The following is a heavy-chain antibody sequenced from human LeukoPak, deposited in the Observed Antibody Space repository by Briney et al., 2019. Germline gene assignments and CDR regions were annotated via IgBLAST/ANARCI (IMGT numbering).Heavy chain of an antibody. CDR3: ARRGLLGYYYYMDV. D-gene: IGHD2-15*01. CDR2: ISAYNGNT. V-gene: IGHV1-18*01. Sequence: ASVKVSCKASGYTFTSYGISWVRQAPGQGLEWMGWISAYNGNTNYAQNLQGRVTMTTDTSTRTAYMELRSLRSDDTAVYYCARRGLLGYYYYMDVWGKGTTVTISS. CDR1: GYTFTSYG. J-gene: IGHJ6*03.